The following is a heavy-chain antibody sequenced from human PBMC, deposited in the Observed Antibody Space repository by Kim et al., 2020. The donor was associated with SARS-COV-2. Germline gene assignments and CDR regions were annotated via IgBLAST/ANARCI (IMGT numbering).Heavy chain of an antibody. Sequence: GGSLRLSCVVSGLSFSNYGMNWVRQAPGKGLEWVSNINGRASRTSYTDSVKGRFTISRDNSKNTLYLQMSSLRVEDTAIYYCAPSTLPHAIDYWGQGTL. CDR1: GLSFSNYG. D-gene: IGHD2-2*01. J-gene: IGHJ4*02. V-gene: IGHV3-23*01. CDR3: APSTLPHAIDY. CDR2: INGRASRT.